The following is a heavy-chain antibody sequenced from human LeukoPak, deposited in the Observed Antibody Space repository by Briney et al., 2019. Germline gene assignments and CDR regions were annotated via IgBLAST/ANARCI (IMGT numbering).Heavy chain of an antibody. CDR2: INHSGST. V-gene: IGHV4-34*01. J-gene: IGHJ6*02. CDR1: GGSFSGYY. Sequence: SETLSLTCAVYGGSFSGYYWSWIRQPPGKGLEWIGEINHSGSTNYNPSLKSRVTISVDTSKNQFSLKLSSVTTSDTAVYYCGGRSWYGIYYYNGMDVWGQGTTVTVS. CDR3: GGRSWYGIYYYNGMDV. D-gene: IGHD6-13*01.